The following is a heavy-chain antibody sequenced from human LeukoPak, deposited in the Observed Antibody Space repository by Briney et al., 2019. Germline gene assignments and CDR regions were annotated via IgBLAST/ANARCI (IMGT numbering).Heavy chain of an antibody. Sequence: ASVKVSCKASGYTFTSYDINWVRQATGQGLEWMGWMNPNSGNTGYAQKFQGRVTMTRNTSISTAYMELSSLRSEDTAVYYCARKGLMYSSSWYPRVWSSDAFDIWGQGTMVTVSS. J-gene: IGHJ3*02. D-gene: IGHD6-13*01. CDR1: GYTFTSYD. CDR2: MNPNSGNT. CDR3: ARKGLMYSSSWYPRVWSSDAFDI. V-gene: IGHV1-8*01.